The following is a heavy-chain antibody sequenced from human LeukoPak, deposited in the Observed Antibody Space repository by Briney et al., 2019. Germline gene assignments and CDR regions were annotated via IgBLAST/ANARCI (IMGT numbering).Heavy chain of an antibody. J-gene: IGHJ4*02. CDR1: GIIFSTYA. D-gene: IGHD3-3*01. V-gene: IGHV3-48*04. Sequence: GGSLRLSCEFSGIIFSTYAMNWVRQAPGEGLELSSYNSGSSSGSTSMTQYADSVKGRFTISRDNAKNSLHLQMDSLSAEDTAVYYCARDFWSGYYTEDWGQGALVIVSS. CDR3: ARDFWSGYYTED. CDR2: NSGSSSGSTSMT.